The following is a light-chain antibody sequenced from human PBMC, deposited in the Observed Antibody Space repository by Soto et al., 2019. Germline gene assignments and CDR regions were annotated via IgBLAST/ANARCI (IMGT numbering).Light chain of an antibody. CDR1: SSNIGAGYD. V-gene: IGLV1-40*01. Sequence: QSVLTQPPSVSGAPRQRVTISCTGSSSNIGAGYDVHWYQQLPGTAPKLLIYGNSNRPSGVPDRFSGSKSGTSASLAITGLQAEDEADYYCQSYDSSLSGWVFGGGTKLTAL. J-gene: IGLJ3*02. CDR2: GNS. CDR3: QSYDSSLSGWV.